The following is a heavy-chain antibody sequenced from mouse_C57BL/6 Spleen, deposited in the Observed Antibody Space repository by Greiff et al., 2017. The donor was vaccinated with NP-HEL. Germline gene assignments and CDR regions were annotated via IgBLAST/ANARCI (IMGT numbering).Heavy chain of an antibody. CDR3: ARQGNYYGSSYGGYFDV. J-gene: IGHJ1*03. CDR2: IYPGDGDT. Sequence: QVQLQQSGPELVKPGASVKISCKASGYAFSSSWMNWVQQRPGKGLEWIGRIYPGDGDTNYNGKFKGKATLTADKSSSTAYMQLSSLTSEDSAVYFCARQGNYYGSSYGGYFDVWGTGTTVTVSS. CDR1: GYAFSSSW. D-gene: IGHD1-1*01. V-gene: IGHV1-82*01.